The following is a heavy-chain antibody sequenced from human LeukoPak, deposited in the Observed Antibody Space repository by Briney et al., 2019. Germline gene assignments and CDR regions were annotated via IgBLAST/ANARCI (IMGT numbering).Heavy chain of an antibody. D-gene: IGHD3-9*01. V-gene: IGHV1-18*01. CDR2: ISAYNGNT. J-gene: IGHJ6*02. CDR1: GYTLTELS. CDR3: ARDSHYDLLTGYSDYFYGMDV. Sequence: ASVKVSCKVSGYTLTELSMHWVRQAPGQGLEWMGWISAYNGNTNYAQKLQGRVTMTTDTSTSTAYMELRSLRSDDTAVYYCARDSHYDLLTGYSDYFYGMDVWGQGTTVTVSS.